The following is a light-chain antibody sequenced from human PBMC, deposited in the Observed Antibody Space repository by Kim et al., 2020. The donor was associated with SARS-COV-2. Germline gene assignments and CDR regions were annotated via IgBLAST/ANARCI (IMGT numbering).Light chain of an antibody. CDR2: GAS. V-gene: IGKV3-20*01. J-gene: IGKJ4*01. CDR1: HSIGIS. Sequence: LSPGEGATLSCRASHSIGISLAWYQQTRGQAPRLLIYGASSRATGIPDRFSGSGSGTDFTLTISRLEPEDFAVYYCQQYGSSALTFGGGTKVDIK. CDR3: QQYGSSALT.